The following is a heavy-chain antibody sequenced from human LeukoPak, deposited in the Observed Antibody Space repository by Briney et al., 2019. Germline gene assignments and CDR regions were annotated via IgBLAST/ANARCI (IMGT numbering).Heavy chain of an antibody. CDR2: IDHSGTT. J-gene: IGHJ6*03. V-gene: IGHV4-34*01. D-gene: IGHD3-10*01. Sequence: PSETLSLTCAVYGGSFSGYYWTWVRQPPGKGLEWIGEIDHSGTTNYNPSLKSRVTISVDTSKNQFSLKLSSVTAADTAVYYCARGRGYGSGSPQDYHYYYMDVWGKGTTVTVSS. CDR1: GGSFSGYY. CDR3: ARGRGYGSGSPQDYHYYYMDV.